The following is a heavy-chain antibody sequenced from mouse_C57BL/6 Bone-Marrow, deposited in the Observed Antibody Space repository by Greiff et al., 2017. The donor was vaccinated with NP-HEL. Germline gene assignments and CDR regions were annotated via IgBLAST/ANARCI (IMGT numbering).Heavy chain of an antibody. CDR1: GYTFTSYW. V-gene: IGHV1-64*01. Sequence: QVHVKQPGAELVKPGASVKLSCKASGYTFTSYWMHWVKQRPGQGLEWIGMIHPNSGSTNYNEKFKSKATLTVDKSSSTAYMQLSSLTSEDSAVYYCAREEATMVTVKDWYFDVWGTGTTVTVSS. CDR3: AREEATMVTVKDWYFDV. CDR2: IHPNSGST. D-gene: IGHD2-2*01. J-gene: IGHJ1*03.